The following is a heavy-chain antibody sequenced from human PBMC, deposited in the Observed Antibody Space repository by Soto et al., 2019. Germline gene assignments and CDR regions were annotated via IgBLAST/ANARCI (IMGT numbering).Heavy chain of an antibody. Sequence: ASVKVSCKASGLTFTSSAMQWVRQARGQRLEWIGWIVVGSGNTNYAQKFQERVTITRDMSTSTAYMELSSLRSEDTAVYYCAAGRYSSGWYVDYWGQGTLVTV. J-gene: IGHJ4*02. D-gene: IGHD6-19*01. CDR2: IVVGSGNT. CDR3: AAGRYSSGWYVDY. CDR1: GLTFTSSA. V-gene: IGHV1-58*02.